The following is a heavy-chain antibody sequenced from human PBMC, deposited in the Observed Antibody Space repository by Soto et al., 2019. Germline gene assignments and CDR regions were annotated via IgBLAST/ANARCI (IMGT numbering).Heavy chain of an antibody. CDR2: VCTGGAT. D-gene: IGHD1-1*01. CDR3: VRDKRTISGIFPGY. J-gene: IGHJ4*02. V-gene: IGHV3-53*01. Sequence: HPGGSLRLSCVGSGFGVTTNCMRWVRQAPGKGLECVSIVCTGGATHYADSVKGRFTISRDRSKNTVHLQMNNVRAEDTAVYYCVRDKRTISGIFPGYWGQGTQVTVSS. CDR1: GFGVTTNC.